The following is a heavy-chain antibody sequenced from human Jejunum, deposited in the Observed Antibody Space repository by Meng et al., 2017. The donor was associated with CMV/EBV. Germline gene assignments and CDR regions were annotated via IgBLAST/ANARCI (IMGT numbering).Heavy chain of an antibody. Sequence: SGFPLNSYGIHWVRQLPGKGLEWVAVLWYDGSRKYFPYSVQGRFSISRDDSKNTVYLQMNSLRAEDTAVYYCARDNDGSSHYSQFDYWGQGTLVTVSS. V-gene: IGHV3-33*01. CDR2: LWYDGSRK. CDR3: ARDNDGSSHYSQFDY. J-gene: IGHJ4*02. CDR1: GFPLNSYG. D-gene: IGHD3-22*01.